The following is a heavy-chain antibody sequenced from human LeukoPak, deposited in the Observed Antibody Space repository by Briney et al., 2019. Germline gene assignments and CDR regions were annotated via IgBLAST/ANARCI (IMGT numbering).Heavy chain of an antibody. CDR1: GFTVSSSY. CDR2: IYSGSST. V-gene: IGHV3-53*01. J-gene: IGHJ4*02. D-gene: IGHD1-26*01. Sequence: GGSLRLSCAASGFTVSSSYMTWVRQAPEKGLEWVSVIYSGSSTYYANSVKGRFTISRDNSKNTLYLQMNSLRAEDTAVYYCARGGATLIVPILWGQGTLVTVSS. CDR3: ARGGATLIVPIL.